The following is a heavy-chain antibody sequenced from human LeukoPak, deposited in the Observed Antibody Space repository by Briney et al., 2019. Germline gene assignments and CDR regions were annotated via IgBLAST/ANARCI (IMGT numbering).Heavy chain of an antibody. V-gene: IGHV3-48*02. CDR1: GFTFSNYN. CDR2: ISSSSNII. D-gene: IGHD3-22*01. J-gene: IGHJ6*03. Sequence: GGSLRLSCAASGFTFSNYNMNWVRQPPGKGLQWVSYISSSSNIIYYADSVKGRFTISRDNAKNSLYLQMNSLRDEDTAVYYCARDYYDSSGYWVYYYYMDVWGKGTTVTVSS. CDR3: ARDYYDSSGYWVYYYYMDV.